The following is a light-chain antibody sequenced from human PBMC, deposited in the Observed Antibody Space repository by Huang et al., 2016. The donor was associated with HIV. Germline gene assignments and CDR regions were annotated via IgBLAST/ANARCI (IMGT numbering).Light chain of an antibody. V-gene: IGKV2-29*02. CDR2: EVS. CDR3: MQGRHLPRT. J-gene: IGKJ1*01. Sequence: DIVMTQTPLSLSVTPGQPASISCKSRQSLLHSDEKTYLYWYLQKPGQPPQLLIYEVSSRVPGVPDRFSGSGAGTHFALQISQVEADDVGVYYCMQGRHLPRTFGQGTRVEIK. CDR1: QSLLHSDEKTY.